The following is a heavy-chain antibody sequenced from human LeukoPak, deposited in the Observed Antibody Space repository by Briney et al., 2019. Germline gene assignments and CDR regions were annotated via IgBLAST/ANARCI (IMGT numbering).Heavy chain of an antibody. Sequence: SETLSLTCTVSGGSMTTRNYYWGWIRQSPGKGLAWSGHKYYSGSTYYNPSLKGRLSISVDTTIYQFSLSFSSVTAADTAVYYCARDRNAGLRSHDWFAPWGQGTLVTVSS. CDR1: GGSMTTRNYY. J-gene: IGHJ5*02. CDR2: KYYSGST. CDR3: ARDRNAGLRSHDWFAP. D-gene: IGHD5-12*01. V-gene: IGHV4-39*07.